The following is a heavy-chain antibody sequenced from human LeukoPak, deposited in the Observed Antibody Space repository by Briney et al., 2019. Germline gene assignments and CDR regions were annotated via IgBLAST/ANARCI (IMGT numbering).Heavy chain of an antibody. Sequence: PGGSLRLSCAASGFTFTNYWMHWVRQAPGMGLVWVSRLPPDELDIIYADSVKGRFTISRDNAKNTLILQMNSLRVEDTAVYYCARDWVYKIDYWGRGTLVTVSS. CDR3: ARDWVYKIDY. D-gene: IGHD5-24*01. V-gene: IGHV3-74*01. CDR2: LPPDELDI. J-gene: IGHJ4*02. CDR1: GFTFTNYW.